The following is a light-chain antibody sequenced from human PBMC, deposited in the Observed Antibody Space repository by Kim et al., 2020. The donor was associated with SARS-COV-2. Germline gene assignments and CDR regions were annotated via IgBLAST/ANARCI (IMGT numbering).Light chain of an antibody. CDR1: SGNSSYI. Sequence: SSVKLTCTLSSGNSSYIIAWHQQQPGKAPRYLMKLEGSGSYNKGSGVPDRFSGSSSGADRYLTISNLQSEDEADYYCETWDSNTRVFGGGTQLTVL. J-gene: IGLJ3*02. CDR2: LEGSGSY. V-gene: IGLV4-60*03. CDR3: ETWDSNTRV.